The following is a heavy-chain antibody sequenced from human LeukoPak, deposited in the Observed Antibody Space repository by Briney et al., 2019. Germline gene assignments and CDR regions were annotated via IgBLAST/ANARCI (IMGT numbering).Heavy chain of an antibody. D-gene: IGHD6-19*01. CDR1: GGTFSSYT. CDR2: IIPILGIA. J-gene: IGHJ4*02. Sequence: GASVKVSRKASGGTFSSYTISWVRQAPGQGLEWMGRIIPILGIANYAQKFQGRVTITADKSTSTAYMELSSLRSEDTAVYYCARDCSSAWWFDFWGQGTLVTVSS. V-gene: IGHV1-69*04. CDR3: ARDCSSAWWFDF.